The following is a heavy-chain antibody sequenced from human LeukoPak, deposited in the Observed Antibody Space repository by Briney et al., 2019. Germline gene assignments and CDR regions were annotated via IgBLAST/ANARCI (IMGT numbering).Heavy chain of an antibody. J-gene: IGHJ4*02. CDR3: ARWGSISCYDY. CDR2: ISTNGDST. V-gene: IGHV3-64*02. CDR1: GFTFSSYA. Sequence: GGSLRLSCAASGFTFSSYAMHWVRQAPGKGLEYVSAISTNGDSTYYADSVKGRFTISRDNSKNTLFLQMGSLRADDMAVYYCARWGSISCYDYWGQGTLVTVSS. D-gene: IGHD2-15*01.